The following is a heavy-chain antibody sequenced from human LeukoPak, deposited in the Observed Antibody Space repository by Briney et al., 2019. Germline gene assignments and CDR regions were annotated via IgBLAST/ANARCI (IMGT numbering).Heavy chain of an antibody. V-gene: IGHV4-34*01. J-gene: IGHJ5*02. D-gene: IGHD3-9*01. CDR2: INHSGST. CDR3: ASGDYDILTGS. CDR1: GGSFSGYY. Sequence: SETLSLTCAVYGGSFSGYYWSWIRQPPGKGLEWIGEINHSGSTNYSPSLKSRVTISVDTSKNQFSLKLSSVTAADTAVYYCASGDYDILTGSWGQGTLVTVSS.